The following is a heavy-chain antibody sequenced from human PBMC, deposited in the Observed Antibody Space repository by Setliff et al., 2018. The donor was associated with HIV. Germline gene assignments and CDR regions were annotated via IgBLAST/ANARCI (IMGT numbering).Heavy chain of an antibody. Sequence: SETLSLTCTVSGGSISSGSYYWSWIRQPAGKGLEWIGHIYTDGSTNYNPSFRSRVTISVDSSKSQFSLKLSSVTAADTAVYYCAKGYCSSTSCYDYYYYGMDVWGQGTTVTVSS. J-gene: IGHJ6*02. D-gene: IGHD2-2*01. CDR2: IYTDGST. CDR3: AKGYCSSTSCYDYYYYGMDV. CDR1: GGSISSGSYY. V-gene: IGHV4-61*09.